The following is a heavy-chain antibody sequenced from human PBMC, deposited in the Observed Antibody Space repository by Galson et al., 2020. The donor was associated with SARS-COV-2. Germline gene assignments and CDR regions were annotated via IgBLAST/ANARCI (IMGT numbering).Heavy chain of an antibody. J-gene: IGHJ5*02. CDR3: ARGTYCSGGSCYRGSWFDP. V-gene: IGHV1-69*13. Sequence: SAQVSCKASGGTFSSYAISRVRQPPGQGLEWMGGIITIFGTANYDQKFQGSVTITADESTSTAYMELSSLRSEDTAVYYCARGTYCSGGSCYRGSWFDPGGQGTLVTVSS. D-gene: IGHD2-15*01. CDR2: IITIFGTA. CDR1: GGTFSSYA.